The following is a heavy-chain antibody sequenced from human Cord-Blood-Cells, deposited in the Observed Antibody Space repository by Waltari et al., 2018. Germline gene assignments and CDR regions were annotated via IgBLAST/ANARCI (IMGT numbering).Heavy chain of an antibody. Sequence: QVQRVECGGGGCQPGRCLRRPWAAAGFTCSGCCMPWVRQAPGKGLEWVAVISYDGSNKYYADSVKGRFTISRDNSKNTLYLQMNSLRAEDTAVYYCARDPGEDAFDIWGQGTMVTVSS. J-gene: IGHJ3*02. CDR3: ARDPGEDAFDI. D-gene: IGHD2-21*01. CDR2: ISYDGSNK. CDR1: GFTCSGCC. V-gene: IGHV3-30-3*01.